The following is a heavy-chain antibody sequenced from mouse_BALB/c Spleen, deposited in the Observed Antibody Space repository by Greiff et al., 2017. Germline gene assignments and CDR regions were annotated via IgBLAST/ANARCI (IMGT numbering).Heavy chain of an antibody. Sequence: QVQLKQSGPGLVAPSQSLSITCTVSGFSLTSYGVHWVRQPPGKGLEWLGVIWAGGSTNYNSALMSRLSISKDNSKSQVFLKMNSLQTDDTAMYYCARAGNLYYYAMDYWGQGTSVTVSS. CDR2: IWAGGST. CDR1: GFSLTSYG. D-gene: IGHD2-1*01. J-gene: IGHJ4*01. V-gene: IGHV2-9*02. CDR3: ARAGNLYYYAMDY.